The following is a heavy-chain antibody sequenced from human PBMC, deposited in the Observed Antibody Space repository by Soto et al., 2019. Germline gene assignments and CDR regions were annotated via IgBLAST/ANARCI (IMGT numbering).Heavy chain of an antibody. CDR1: GFTFSNYA. CDR3: AKGDSAYYYHC. J-gene: IGHJ4*02. D-gene: IGHD3-22*01. Sequence: GGSLRLSCAPSGFTFSNYAMTWVRQAPGKGLEWVSSITASGGGTYYADSVKGRFTISRDNSKDMLYLQMNSLRAEDTALYYCAKGDSAYYYHCWGQGTLVTVSS. CDR2: ITASGGGT. V-gene: IGHV3-23*01.